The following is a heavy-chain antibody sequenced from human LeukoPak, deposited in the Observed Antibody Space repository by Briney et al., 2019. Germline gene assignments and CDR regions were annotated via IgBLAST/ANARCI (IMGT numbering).Heavy chain of an antibody. D-gene: IGHD3-3*01. CDR1: GGTFSSYA. V-gene: IGHV1-69*05. CDR2: IIPIFGTA. CDR3: ARHGGITVFGEAQPGGAFDI. J-gene: IGHJ3*02. Sequence: ASVKVSCKASGGTFSSYAISWVRQAPGQGLEWMGGIIPIFGTANYAQKFQGRVTITTGESTSTAYMQLSSLRSEDSAVYYCARHGGITVFGEAQPGGAFDIWGQGTMVTVSS.